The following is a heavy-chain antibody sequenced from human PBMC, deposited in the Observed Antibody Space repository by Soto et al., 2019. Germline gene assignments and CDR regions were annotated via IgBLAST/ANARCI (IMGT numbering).Heavy chain of an antibody. Sequence: GRSLRVSCAASGLTVSSNYMSWGRQAPGKGLEWVAVIYSGGTTYYADSVKGRFTISRDNSKNTLYLQMNSLRAEDTAVYYCDSAVAGTFHWGQGTLDTVSS. CDR1: GLTVSSNY. V-gene: IGHV3-66*01. J-gene: IGHJ4*02. CDR2: IYSGGTT. CDR3: DSAVAGTFH. D-gene: IGHD6-19*01.